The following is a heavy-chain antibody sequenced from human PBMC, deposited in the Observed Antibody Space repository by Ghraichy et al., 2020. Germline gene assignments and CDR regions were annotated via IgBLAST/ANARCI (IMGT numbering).Heavy chain of an antibody. Sequence: GGSLRLSCAASGFTFSAYCMHWVRQAPGKGLVWVSRINGDGSGTTYADSVKGRFTISRDNAKNTLYLQMNSLRDEDTAVYYCARGRYYGMDVWGQGTTVTVSS. CDR1: GFTFSAYC. V-gene: IGHV3-74*01. CDR2: INGDGSGT. J-gene: IGHJ6*02. CDR3: ARGRYYGMDV.